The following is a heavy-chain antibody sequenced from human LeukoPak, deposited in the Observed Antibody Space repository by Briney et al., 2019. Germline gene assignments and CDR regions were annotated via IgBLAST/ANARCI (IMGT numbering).Heavy chain of an antibody. V-gene: IGHV5-51*01. CDR1: GYTFTSYW. D-gene: IGHD6-19*01. CDR3: ARHQQWPLYNWFDP. Sequence: PGESLKISGKGSGYTFTSYWIGWVRQMPGKGLEGMGIIYPGDSDTRYSPSFQGQVTISADKSISTAYLQWSSLKASDNAMYYCARHQQWPLYNWFDPWGQGTLVTVSS. J-gene: IGHJ5*02. CDR2: IYPGDSDT.